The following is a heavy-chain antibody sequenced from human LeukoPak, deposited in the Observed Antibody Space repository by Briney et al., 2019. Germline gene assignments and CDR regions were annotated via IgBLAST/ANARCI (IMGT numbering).Heavy chain of an antibody. CDR2: IYHSGST. V-gene: IGHV4-59*01. CDR1: GGSISSYY. J-gene: IGHJ4*02. D-gene: IGHD1-26*01. Sequence: SETLSLTCTVSGGSISSYYWSWIRQPPGKGLEWIGYIYHSGSTNYNPSLKSRVTISVDTSKNQFSLKLSSVTAADTAVYYCARAVGAINFHYWGQGTLVTVSS. CDR3: ARAVGAINFHY.